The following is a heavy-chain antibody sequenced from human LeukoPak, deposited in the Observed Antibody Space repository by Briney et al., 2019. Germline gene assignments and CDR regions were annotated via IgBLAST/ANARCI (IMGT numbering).Heavy chain of an antibody. J-gene: IGHJ1*01. CDR2: IHPDDLDT. Sequence: GESLKISCKASGYTFTNYWIAWVRQMPGKGLEWMGIIHPDDLDTRSSPSLQGQVTFSADKSINTAYLQWRSLRASEPAIYYCARSLTGGSRGFLQPRHWGQGTLVTVSS. D-gene: IGHD3-22*01. V-gene: IGHV5-51*01. CDR1: GYTFTNYW. CDR3: ARSLTGGSRGFLQPRH.